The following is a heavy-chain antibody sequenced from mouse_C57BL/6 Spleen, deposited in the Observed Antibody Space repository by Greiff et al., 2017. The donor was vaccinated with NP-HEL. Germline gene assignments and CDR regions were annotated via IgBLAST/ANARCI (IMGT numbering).Heavy chain of an antibody. CDR3: ARYYGSRSYYAMDY. J-gene: IGHJ4*01. V-gene: IGHV1-42*01. Sequence: VQLQQSGPELVKPGASVKISCKASGYSFTGYYMNWVKQSPEKSLEWIGEINPSTGGTTYNQKFKAKATLTVDKSSSTAYMQLKSLTSEDSAVYYCARYYGSRSYYAMDYWGQGTSGTVSS. D-gene: IGHD1-1*01. CDR1: GYSFTGYY. CDR2: INPSTGGT.